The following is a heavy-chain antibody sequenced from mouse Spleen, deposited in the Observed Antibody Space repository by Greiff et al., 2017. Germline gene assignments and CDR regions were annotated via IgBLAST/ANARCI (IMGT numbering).Heavy chain of an antibody. CDR3: AVLYYDYDEGFAY. J-gene: IGHJ3*01. Sequence: LVESGAELVRPGSSVKISCKASGYAFSSYWMNWVKQRPGQGLEWIGQIYPGDGDTNYNGKFKGKATLTADKSSSTAYMQLSSLTSEDSAVYFCAVLYYDYDEGFAYWGQGTLVTVSA. D-gene: IGHD2-4*01. V-gene: IGHV1-80*01. CDR1: GYAFSSYW. CDR2: IYPGDGDT.